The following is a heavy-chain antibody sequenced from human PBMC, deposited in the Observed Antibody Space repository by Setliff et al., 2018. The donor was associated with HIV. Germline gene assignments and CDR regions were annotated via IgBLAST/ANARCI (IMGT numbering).Heavy chain of an antibody. V-gene: IGHV1-8*01. CDR1: GYGFTAYD. CDR3: ARPSHVYDDDGPLGY. J-gene: IGHJ4*02. Sequence: ASVKVSCKTSGYGFTAYDINWVRQATGRGLEWMAWMNPSTGEIGYAQKFQGRLTMTRDSSITTAFMELRGLRSEDTAIYYCARPSHVYDDDGPLGYWGQGTLVTSPQ. CDR2: MNPSTGEI. D-gene: IGHD3-16*01.